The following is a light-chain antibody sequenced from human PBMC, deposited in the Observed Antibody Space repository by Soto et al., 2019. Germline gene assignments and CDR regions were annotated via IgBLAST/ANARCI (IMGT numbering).Light chain of an antibody. CDR1: QTISNY. CDR2: AAS. Sequence: IQMTQSPSSLSASVGDRVTISCRASQTISNYLNWYQQKPGKAPYLLIYAASSLQSGVPSRFSGSSSGTDFTLTIPSLQPEDSATHYCQQTYSTPITFAQGTRLEIK. V-gene: IGKV1-39*01. J-gene: IGKJ5*01. CDR3: QQTYSTPIT.